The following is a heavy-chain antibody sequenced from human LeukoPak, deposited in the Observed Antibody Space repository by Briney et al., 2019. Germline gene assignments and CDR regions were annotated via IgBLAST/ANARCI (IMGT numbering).Heavy chain of an antibody. CDR3: ARPTVTPLFWYSDP. CDR2: IHYTGTT. Sequence: SETLSLTCSVSGDSITSTGYYWGWIRQPPGKGLEWVGIIHYTGTTYYNPPLQGRVALSTDTSKNHFSLRVSSVTATDTAVYYCARPTVTPLFWYSDPWGRGTLVTVSS. V-gene: IGHV4-39*02. CDR1: GDSITSTGYY. D-gene: IGHD4-17*01. J-gene: IGHJ2*01.